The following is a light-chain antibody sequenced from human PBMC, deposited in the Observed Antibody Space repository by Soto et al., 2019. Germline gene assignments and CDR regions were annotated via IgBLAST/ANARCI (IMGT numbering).Light chain of an antibody. CDR3: QTWGTGIHV. J-gene: IGLJ2*01. Sequence: QPVLTQSHSISASLGASVKLTCTLSSGHSNYAIAWHQQQPEKGPRYLMKLNSDGSHSKGDGIPDRFSGSSSGAERSLTISSLQSEDEADYYCQTWGTGIHVFGGGTQLTVL. CDR2: LNSDGSH. V-gene: IGLV4-69*01. CDR1: SGHSNYA.